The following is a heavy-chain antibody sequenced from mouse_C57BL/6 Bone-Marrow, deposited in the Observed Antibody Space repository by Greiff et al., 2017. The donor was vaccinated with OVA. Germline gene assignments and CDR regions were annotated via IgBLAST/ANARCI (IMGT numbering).Heavy chain of an antibody. J-gene: IGHJ4*01. Sequence: QVQLQQSGAELVRPGASVTLSCKASGYTFTDYEMHWVKQTPVHGLEWIGAIDPETGGTAYNQKFKGKAILTADKSSSTAYMELRSLTSEDSAVYYCTATVGSLYAMDYWGQGPSVTVSS. CDR3: TATVGSLYAMDY. CDR1: GYTFTDYE. D-gene: IGHD1-1*01. CDR2: IDPETGGT. V-gene: IGHV1-15*01.